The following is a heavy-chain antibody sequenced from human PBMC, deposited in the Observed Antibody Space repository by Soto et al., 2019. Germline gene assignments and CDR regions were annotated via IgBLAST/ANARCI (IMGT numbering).Heavy chain of an antibody. Sequence: QVQLVQSGAEVKKPWASVKVSCKASGYTFTSYGISWVRPATGQGVVWMGWIRVYNGNTNYAQKLQGRDTMTTDTTTSTSYMEMRSLRSDDPAVDYCARGGPEYCRSTSRYGDYDYYGMDVWGQGTTVTFSS. CDR1: GYTFTSYG. J-gene: IGHJ6*02. D-gene: IGHD2-2*01. V-gene: IGHV1-18*04. CDR3: ARGGPEYCRSTSRYGDYDYYGMDV. CDR2: IRVYNGNT.